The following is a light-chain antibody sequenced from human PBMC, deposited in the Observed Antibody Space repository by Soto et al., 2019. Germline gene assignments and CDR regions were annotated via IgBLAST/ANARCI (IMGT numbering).Light chain of an antibody. CDR1: SSNIGAGYD. Sequence: QSVLTQPPSVSGAPGQRVTISCTGTSSNIGAGYDVHWYQHLPGTAPKLLIYGNSDRPSGVPDRFSGSKSGTSASLAITGLQAEDEADYYCSSYRGSSTLTFGGGTKLTVL. CDR2: GNS. J-gene: IGLJ2*01. CDR3: SSYRGSSTLT. V-gene: IGLV1-40*01.